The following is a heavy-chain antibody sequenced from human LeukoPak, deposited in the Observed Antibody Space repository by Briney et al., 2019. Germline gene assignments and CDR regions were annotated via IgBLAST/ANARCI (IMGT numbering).Heavy chain of an antibody. V-gene: IGHV3-30*02. CDR2: IRYDGSNK. Sequence: GGSLRLSCVVSGFTFRSYGMHWVRQAPGKGLEWVAFIRYDGSNKNYADSVKGRFTISRDNSKNTLYLQMNSLRAEDTAVYYCAKGRSGWDDWGQGTLVTVSS. CDR1: GFTFRSYG. J-gene: IGHJ4*02. D-gene: IGHD4-17*01. CDR3: AKGRSGWDD.